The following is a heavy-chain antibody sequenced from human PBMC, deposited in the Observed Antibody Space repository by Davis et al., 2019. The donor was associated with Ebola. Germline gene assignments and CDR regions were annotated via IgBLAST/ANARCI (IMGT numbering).Heavy chain of an antibody. CDR1: GFTFSSYA. CDR2: ISYDGSNK. CDR3: ARDRMSEGYDYVWGSSSYYYYGMDV. Sequence: GGSLRLSCAASGFTFSSYAMHWVRQAPGKGLEWVAVISYDGSNKYYADSVKGRFTISRDNAKNSLYLQMNSLRAEDTAVYYCARDRMSEGYDYVWGSSSYYYYGMDVWGQGTTVTVSS. J-gene: IGHJ6*02. V-gene: IGHV3-30-3*01. D-gene: IGHD3-16*01.